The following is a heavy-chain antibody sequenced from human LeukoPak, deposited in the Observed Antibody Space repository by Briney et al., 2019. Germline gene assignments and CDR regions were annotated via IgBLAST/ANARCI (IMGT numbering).Heavy chain of an antibody. J-gene: IGHJ5*02. V-gene: IGHV1-18*01. CDR3: ARDHNPYIPIDKFDTYNWFDP. D-gene: IGHD3-9*01. CDR2: ISAYNGNT. CDR1: GYTFTSYG. Sequence: VASVTVSCKASGYTFTSYGITWARQAPGQGPEWMGWISAYNGNTNYAQNLQGRVTMTTDTSTSTAYMELRSLRSDDTAVYYCARDHNPYIPIDKFDTYNWFDPWGQGTLVTVSS.